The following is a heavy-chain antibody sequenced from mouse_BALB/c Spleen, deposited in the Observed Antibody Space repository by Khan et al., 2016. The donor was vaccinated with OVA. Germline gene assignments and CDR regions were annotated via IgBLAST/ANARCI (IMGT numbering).Heavy chain of an antibody. D-gene: IGHD1-2*01. CDR1: GYSITSGYG. CDR3: ARTARIKY. V-gene: IGHV3-2*02. CDR2: ISYSGST. J-gene: IGHJ2*01. Sequence: EVQLQESGPGLVKPSQSLSLTCTATGYSITSGYGRNWIRQFPGNKLEWMGYISYSGSTNYNPSLKSRISITRDTSKNQFFLQLTSVTTEDTATYYSARTARIKYWGQGTTLTVSS.